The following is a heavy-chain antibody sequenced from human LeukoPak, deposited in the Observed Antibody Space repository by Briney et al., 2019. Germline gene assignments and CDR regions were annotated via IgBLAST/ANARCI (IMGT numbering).Heavy chain of an antibody. CDR1: GFTFSSYG. J-gene: IGHJ4*02. CDR3: AKSQGRIAVAGLDY. V-gene: IGHV3-30*18. D-gene: IGHD6-19*01. CDR2: ISYDGSNK. Sequence: GRSLRLSCAASGFTFSSYGMHWVRQAPGKGLEWVAVISYDGSNKYYADSVKGRFTISRDNSKNTLYLQMNSLRAEDTAVYYCAKSQGRIAVAGLDYWGQGTLVTVSS.